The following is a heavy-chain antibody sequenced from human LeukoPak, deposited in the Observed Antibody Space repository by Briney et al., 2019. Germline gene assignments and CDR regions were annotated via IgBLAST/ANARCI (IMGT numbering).Heavy chain of an antibody. D-gene: IGHD5-18*01. J-gene: IGHJ4*02. Sequence: GGSLTLSCAASGFTYSSYAMSWVRQAPGKGLEWVSAISGSGGSTYYADSVKGRFTISRDNSKNTLYLQMNSLRAEDTAVYYCAKDRRGYSYGPQGYWGQGTLVTVSS. CDR1: GFTYSSYA. CDR3: AKDRRGYSYGPQGY. V-gene: IGHV3-23*01. CDR2: ISGSGGST.